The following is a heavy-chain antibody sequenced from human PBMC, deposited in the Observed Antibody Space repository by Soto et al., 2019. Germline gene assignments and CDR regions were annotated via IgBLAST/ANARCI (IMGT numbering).Heavy chain of an antibody. J-gene: IGHJ5*02. V-gene: IGHV3-53*02. CDR1: GFTVSSNY. CDR3: ARYGSEMGWFDP. D-gene: IGHD3-10*01. CDR2: IYSGGIT. Sequence: EVQLVETGGGLIQPGGSLRLSCAASGFTVSSNYMSWVRQAPGKGLEWVSVIYSGGITYYADSVKGRFTITRDNSKNTLYLQMNSLRAEDTAVYYCARYGSEMGWFDPWGQGTLVTVSS.